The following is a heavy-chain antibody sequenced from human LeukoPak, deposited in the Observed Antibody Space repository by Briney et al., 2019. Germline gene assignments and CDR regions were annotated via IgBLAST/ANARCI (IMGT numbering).Heavy chain of an antibody. CDR3: ARALVKNYYYYYMDV. CDR1: GGSISSGSYY. D-gene: IGHD2-21*01. J-gene: IGHJ6*03. CDR2: IYTSGST. Sequence: PSETLSLTCTVSGGSISSGSYYWSWIRQPAGKGLEWIGHIYTSGSTNYNPSLKSRVTISVDVSKNQFSLKLSSVTAADTAVYYCARALVKNYYYYYMDVWGKGTTVTISS. V-gene: IGHV4-61*09.